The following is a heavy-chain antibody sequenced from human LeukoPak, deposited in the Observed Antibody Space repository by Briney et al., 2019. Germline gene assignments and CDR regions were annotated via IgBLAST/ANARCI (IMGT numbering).Heavy chain of an antibody. CDR3: ARQGTGLDGMDV. CDR1: GGTFSSYA. CDR2: IIPILGIA. J-gene: IGHJ6*02. Sequence: SVKVSCKASGGTFSSYAISWVRQAPGQGLEWMGRIIPILGIANYAQKFQGRVTITADKSTSTAYMELSSLRSEDTAVYYRARQGTGLDGMDVWGQGTTVTVSS. D-gene: IGHD3/OR15-3a*01. V-gene: IGHV1-69*04.